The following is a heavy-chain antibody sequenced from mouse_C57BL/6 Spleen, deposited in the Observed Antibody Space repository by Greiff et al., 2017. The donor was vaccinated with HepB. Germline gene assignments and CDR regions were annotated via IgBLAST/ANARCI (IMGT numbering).Heavy chain of an antibody. CDR1: GFNIKDDY. D-gene: IGHD3-2*02. J-gene: IGHJ3*01. CDR2: IDPENGDT. Sequence: EVQLQQSGAELVRPGASVKLSCTASGFNIKDDYMHWVKQRPEQGLEWIGWIDPENGDTEYASKFQGKATITADTSSNTAYLQRSSLTSEDTAVYYCTGADSSGYGFAYWGQGTLVTVSA. V-gene: IGHV14-4*01. CDR3: TGADSSGYGFAY.